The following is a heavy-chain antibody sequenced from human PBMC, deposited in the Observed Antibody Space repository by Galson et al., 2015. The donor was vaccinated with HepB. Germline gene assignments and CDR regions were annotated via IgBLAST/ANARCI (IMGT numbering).Heavy chain of an antibody. CDR3: ARHGSGSYRYGMDV. CDR1: GYTFTTYS. CDR2: INTNTGNP. Sequence: SVKVSCKASGYTFTTYSLNWVRQAPGQGLEWMGWINTNTGNPTYAQGFTGRFVFSLDTSVSTAYLQISSLKDEDTAVYYCARHGSGSYRYGMDVWAKGPRSPSP. J-gene: IGHJ6*02. D-gene: IGHD1-26*01. V-gene: IGHV7-4-1*02.